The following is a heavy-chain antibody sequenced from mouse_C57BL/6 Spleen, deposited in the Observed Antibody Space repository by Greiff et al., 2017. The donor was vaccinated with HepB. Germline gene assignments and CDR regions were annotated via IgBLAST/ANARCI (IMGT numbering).Heavy chain of an antibody. CDR2: IWSDGST. CDR3: ARHDYYDSSSAWFAY. V-gene: IGHV2-6-1*01. J-gene: IGHJ3*01. Sequence: QVQLKESGPGLVAPSQSLSITCTVSGFSFTSYGVHWVRQPPGKGLEWLVVIWSDGSTTYNSALKSRLSISKDNSKSQVFLKMNSLQTDDTAMYYCARHDYYDSSSAWFAYWGQGTLVTVSA. D-gene: IGHD1-1*01. CDR1: GFSFTSYG.